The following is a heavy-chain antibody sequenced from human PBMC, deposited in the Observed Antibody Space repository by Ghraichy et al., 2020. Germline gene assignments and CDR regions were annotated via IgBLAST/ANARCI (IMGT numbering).Heavy chain of an antibody. CDR3: ARGGILYRHWFDP. V-gene: IGHV3-48*02. CDR1: GFTFSSYS. CDR2: ISSSSSTI. Sequence: GESLNISCAASGFTFSSYSMNWVRQAPGKGLEWVSYISSSSSTIYYADSVKGRFTISRDNAKNSLYLQMNSLRDEDTAVYYCARGGILYRHWFDPWGQGTLVTVSS. D-gene: IGHD2-8*01. J-gene: IGHJ5*02.